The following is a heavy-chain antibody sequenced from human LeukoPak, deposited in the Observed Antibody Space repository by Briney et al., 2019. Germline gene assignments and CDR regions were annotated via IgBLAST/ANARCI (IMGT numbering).Heavy chain of an antibody. Sequence: SETLSLTCSVSGGSVSSRSHYWGWIRQPPGKGLEWIGSMHYRGTTYYNPSLRSRVTLSVDTSKNLFSLRLSSVTAADTALYYCARRSSDWHNWFDPWGRGILVIVSS. CDR2: MHYRGTT. J-gene: IGHJ5*02. CDR1: GGSVSSRSHY. CDR3: ARRSSDWHNWFDP. D-gene: IGHD2-21*02. V-gene: IGHV4-39*01.